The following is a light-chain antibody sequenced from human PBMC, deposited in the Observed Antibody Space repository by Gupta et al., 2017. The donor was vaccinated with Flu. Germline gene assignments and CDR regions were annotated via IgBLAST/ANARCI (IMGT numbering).Light chain of an antibody. V-gene: IGKV1-9*01. Sequence: DIQLTQSPSFLSASVGDRVTITCRASQVISSYLVWYQQKPGKAPKLLIYAASTLQSGVPSRFSGSGSGTEFTLTISSLQPEDFATYYCQQLNSYPPMTFGQGTRLEI. CDR3: QQLNSYPPMT. J-gene: IGKJ5*01. CDR2: AAS. CDR1: QVISSY.